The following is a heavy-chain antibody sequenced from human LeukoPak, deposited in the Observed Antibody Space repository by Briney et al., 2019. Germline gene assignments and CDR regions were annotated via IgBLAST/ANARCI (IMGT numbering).Heavy chain of an antibody. CDR2: IRYDGSNK. J-gene: IGHJ5*02. CDR1: GFTFSSYG. V-gene: IGHV3-30*02. Sequence: GGSLRLSCAASGFTFSSYGMHWVRQAPGKGLEWVAFIRYDGSNKYYVDSVKGRFTISRDNSKNTLYLQMNSLRAEDTAVYYCAKDTPAMVRGVIGDYNWFDPWGQGTLVTVSS. CDR3: AKDTPAMVRGVIGDYNWFDP. D-gene: IGHD3-10*01.